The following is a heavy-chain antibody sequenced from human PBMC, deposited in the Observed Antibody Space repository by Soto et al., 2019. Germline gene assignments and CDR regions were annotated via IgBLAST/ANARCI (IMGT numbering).Heavy chain of an antibody. CDR2: ISTSDDTE. CDR1: GFTFSTYS. CDR3: ARGGQFCMDV. V-gene: IGHV3-48*02. J-gene: IGHJ6*02. Sequence: HPGGSLRLSCAVSGFTFSTYSMNWVRQAPGKGLEWVSYISTSDDTEQYADSVKGRFTISRDNAKNSLYLQMNSLRDEDTAVYYCARGGQFCMDVWGQGTTVTVSS.